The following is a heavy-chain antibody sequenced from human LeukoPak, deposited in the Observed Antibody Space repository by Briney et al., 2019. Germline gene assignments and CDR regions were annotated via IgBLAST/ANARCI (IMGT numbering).Heavy chain of an antibody. CDR3: ARDQEGSWFDP. Sequence: GGSLRLSRGASGFTFSSHSMNWVRPAPGKGLEWVSSISSSSSYIYYADSVKGRFTISRDNAKISLYLQMNSLRAEDTAVYYCARDQEGSWFDPWGQGTLVTVSS. CDR2: ISSSSSYI. CDR1: GFTFSSHS. V-gene: IGHV3-21*01. J-gene: IGHJ5*02.